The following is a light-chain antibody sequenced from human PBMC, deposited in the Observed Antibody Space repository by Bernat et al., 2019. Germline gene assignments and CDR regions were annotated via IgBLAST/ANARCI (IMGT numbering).Light chain of an antibody. Sequence: SYVLTQPPSVSVAPGQTATITCGGNNIGTKSVNWYQQKPGQAPVLVMYSGSGRPSGIPERISGSNSGNTATLTISRVEAGDAADYYCQVWDSNSDHYVFGPGSKVTVL. CDR2: SGS. V-gene: IGLV3-21*04. CDR3: QVWDSNSDHYV. CDR1: NIGTKS. J-gene: IGLJ1*01.